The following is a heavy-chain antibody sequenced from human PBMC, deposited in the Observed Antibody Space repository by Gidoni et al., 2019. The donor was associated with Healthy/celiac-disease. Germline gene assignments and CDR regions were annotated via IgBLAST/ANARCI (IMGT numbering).Heavy chain of an antibody. Sequence: SNKYYADSVKGRFTISRDNSKNTLYLQMNSLRAEDTAVYYCARAALKWYYFDYWGQGTLVTVSS. CDR3: ARAALKWYYFDY. J-gene: IGHJ4*02. V-gene: IGHV3-33*01. D-gene: IGHD2-8*01. CDR2: SNK.